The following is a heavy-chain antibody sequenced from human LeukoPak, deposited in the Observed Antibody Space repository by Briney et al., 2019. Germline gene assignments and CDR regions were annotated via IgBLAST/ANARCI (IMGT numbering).Heavy chain of an antibody. CDR3: ARAFPAYCSSTSCPKPFDY. CDR2: LYSGGST. D-gene: IGHD2-2*01. J-gene: IGHJ4*02. CDR1: GDSISNGGYY. Sequence: SETLSLTCTVSGDSISNGGYYWTWIRQSAGKGLEWIGRLYSGGSTNYNPSLKSRVTISVDTSKNQFSLKLSSVTAADTAVYYCARAFPAYCSSTSCPKPFDYWGQGTLVTVSS. V-gene: IGHV4-61*02.